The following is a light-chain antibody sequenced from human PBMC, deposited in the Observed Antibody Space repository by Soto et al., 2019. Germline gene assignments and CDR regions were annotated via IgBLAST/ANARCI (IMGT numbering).Light chain of an antibody. CDR2: NVS. CDR3: SSYTPTRTVV. J-gene: IGLJ2*01. Sequence: QSALTQPASVSGSPGQSITISCTGTSSDIGGFNYVSWYQHHPGKDPKLMIHNVSSRPSGVSDRFSGSKSGYTASLTISGLQAEDEAEDYCSSYTPTRTVVFVGGTKLTVL. V-gene: IGLV2-14*03. CDR1: SSDIGGFNY.